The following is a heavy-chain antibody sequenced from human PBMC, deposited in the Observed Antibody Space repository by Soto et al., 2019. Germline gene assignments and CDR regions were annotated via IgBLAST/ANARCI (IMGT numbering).Heavy chain of an antibody. D-gene: IGHD6-13*01. Sequence: SETLSLTCTVSGGSISSYYWSWIRQPPGKGLEWIGYIYYSGSTNYNPSLKSRVTISVDTSKNQFSLKLSSVTAADTAVYYCAAGIAAAFFFDIPVASIGYWGQGTLVTVTS. CDR2: IYYSGST. J-gene: IGHJ4*02. CDR1: GGSISSYY. V-gene: IGHV4-59*08. CDR3: AAGIAAAFFFDIPVASIGY.